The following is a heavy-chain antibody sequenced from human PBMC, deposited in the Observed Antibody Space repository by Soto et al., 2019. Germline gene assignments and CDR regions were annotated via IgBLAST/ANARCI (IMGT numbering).Heavy chain of an antibody. V-gene: IGHV4-4*02. CDR1: GGSSGSSNW. CDR3: ARFQQWPETFDY. Sequence: LSVTCGVSGGSSGSSNWWRWISQPPGKGLEWIGEIYHSGSTNYNPSLKSRVTISVDKSKNQFSLKLSSVTAADTAVYYCARFQQWPETFDYWGQGTLVTVSS. J-gene: IGHJ4*02. D-gene: IGHD6-19*01. CDR2: IYHSGST.